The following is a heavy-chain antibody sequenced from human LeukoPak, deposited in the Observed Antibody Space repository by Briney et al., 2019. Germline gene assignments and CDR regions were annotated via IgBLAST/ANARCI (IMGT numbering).Heavy chain of an antibody. CDR3: AKGGWDREITFGGVIVSYYFDY. Sequence: PGGSLRLSCAASGFTFSSYGMSWVRQAPGKGLEWVSAISGSGGSTYYADSVKGRFTISRDNSKNTLYLQMNSLRAEDTAVYYCAKGGWDREITFGGVIVSYYFDYWGQGTLVTVSS. J-gene: IGHJ4*02. CDR1: GFTFSSYG. CDR2: ISGSGGST. D-gene: IGHD3-16*02. V-gene: IGHV3-23*01.